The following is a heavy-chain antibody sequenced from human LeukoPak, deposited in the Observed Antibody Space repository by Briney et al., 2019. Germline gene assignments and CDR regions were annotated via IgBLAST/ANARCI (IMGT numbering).Heavy chain of an antibody. V-gene: IGHV4-39*01. CDR2: IYYSGST. D-gene: IGHD6-13*01. CDR1: GGSISSNIYY. CDR3: ARQPHFSSSWYRGNVWFDP. J-gene: IGHJ5*02. Sequence: SETLSLTCTVSGGSISSNIYYWGWIRQPPGKGLEWIGSIYYSGSTYYNPSLKSRVTISVDTSKNQFSLKLSSVTAADTAVYYCARQPHFSSSWYRGNVWFDPWGQGTLVTVSS.